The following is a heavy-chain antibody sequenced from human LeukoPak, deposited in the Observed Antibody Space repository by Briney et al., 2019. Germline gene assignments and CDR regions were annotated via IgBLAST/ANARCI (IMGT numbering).Heavy chain of an antibody. D-gene: IGHD6-19*01. Sequence: GGTLRLSCAASGFTFSSYGMSWVRQAPGKGLEWVSAISGSGGSTYYADSVKGRFTISRDNSKNTLYLQMNSLRAEDTAVYYCAREDRYSSGWYYFDYWGQGTLVTVSS. CDR1: GFTFSSYG. J-gene: IGHJ4*02. CDR2: ISGSGGST. V-gene: IGHV3-23*01. CDR3: AREDRYSSGWYYFDY.